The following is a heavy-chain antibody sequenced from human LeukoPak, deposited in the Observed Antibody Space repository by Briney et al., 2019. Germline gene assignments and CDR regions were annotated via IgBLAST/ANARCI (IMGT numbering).Heavy chain of an antibody. Sequence: SETLSLTCTVSGGSISSYYWSWIRQPAGKGLEWIGRIYTSGSTTYNPSLKSRVTMSVATSKNQFSLKLSSVTAADTAVYYCARVQDDFWSGRNYYYYYMDVWGKGTTVTVSS. CDR1: GGSISSYY. CDR2: IYTSGST. CDR3: ARVQDDFWSGRNYYYYYMDV. D-gene: IGHD3-3*01. J-gene: IGHJ6*03. V-gene: IGHV4-4*07.